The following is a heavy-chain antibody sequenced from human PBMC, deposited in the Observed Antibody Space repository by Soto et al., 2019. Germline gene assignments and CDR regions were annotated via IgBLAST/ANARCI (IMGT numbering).Heavy chain of an antibody. Sequence: PSETLSLTCDVSGDTISTGGYTWAWIRQPPGKALEWIGYIYYSGNTNYNPSLKSRVTISVDTSKNQFSLKLSSVTAADTAVYYCARHPGYYDSSGTVWGQGTLVTVSS. CDR3: ARHPGYYDSSGTV. J-gene: IGHJ4*02. V-gene: IGHV4-61*05. CDR2: IYYSGNT. D-gene: IGHD3-22*01. CDR1: GDTISTGGYT.